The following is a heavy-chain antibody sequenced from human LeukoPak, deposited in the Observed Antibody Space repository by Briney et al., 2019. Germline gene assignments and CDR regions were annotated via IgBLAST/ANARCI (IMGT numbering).Heavy chain of an antibody. CDR2: IYSGGDT. J-gene: IGHJ4*02. V-gene: IGHV3-66*01. CDR3: TRDPDG. CDR1: GFTVTNYY. Sequence: GGSLRLSCAASGFTVTNYYMSWVRQAPGKGLEWVSVIYSGGDTFHADSVKGRFTLSRDNSKNILYLQMNSLRAEDTAVYYCTRDPDGWGQGTLVTVST.